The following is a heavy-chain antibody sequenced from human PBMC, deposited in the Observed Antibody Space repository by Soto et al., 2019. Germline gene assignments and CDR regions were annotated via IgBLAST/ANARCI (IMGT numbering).Heavy chain of an antibody. V-gene: IGHV4-28*01. CDR1: DYSVSSSNW. D-gene: IGHD3-10*01. CDR3: ARTTLRRGSFDS. Sequence: SETLSLTCVVPDYSVSSSNWWGWIRQPPGKGLEWIGYISYTGTTYYNPSLKSRVTMSVDTSKNQFSLQLTSVTAVDTAVYYCARTTLRRGSFDSWGQGTLVNVSS. CDR2: ISYTGTT. J-gene: IGHJ4*02.